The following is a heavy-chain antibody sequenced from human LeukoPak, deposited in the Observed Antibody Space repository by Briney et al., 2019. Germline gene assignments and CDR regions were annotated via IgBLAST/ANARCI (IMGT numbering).Heavy chain of an antibody. V-gene: IGHV4-59*08. D-gene: IGHD6-25*01. Sequence: SETLSLTCTVSGGSISSYYWSWIRQPPGKGLEWIGYIYYSGSTNYNPSLKSRVTISVDTSKNQFSLNLSSVTAADTAVYYCARSAGAATHFDYWGQGTLVTVSS. J-gene: IGHJ4*02. CDR1: GGSISSYY. CDR3: ARSAGAATHFDY. CDR2: IYYSGST.